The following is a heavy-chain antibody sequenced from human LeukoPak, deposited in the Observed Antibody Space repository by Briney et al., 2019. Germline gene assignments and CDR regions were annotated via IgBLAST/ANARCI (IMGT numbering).Heavy chain of an antibody. J-gene: IGHJ4*02. V-gene: IGHV3-48*03. Sequence: GGSLRLSCKGSGFTFSNYEMTWVRQAPGKGLEYISYIFRSGTTVHYADSVKGRFTVSRDNAQNSLYLQMNNLRVEDTAIYHCANFDYWGRGTLVTVSS. CDR1: GFTFSNYE. CDR3: ANFDY. CDR2: IFRSGTTV.